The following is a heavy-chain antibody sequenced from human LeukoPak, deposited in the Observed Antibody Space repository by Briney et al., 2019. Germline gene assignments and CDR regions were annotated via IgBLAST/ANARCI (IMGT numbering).Heavy chain of an antibody. CDR3: ELGGYNSGYFDL. CDR2: IYYSGST. V-gene: IGHV4-39*01. J-gene: IGHJ2*01. Sequence: SETLSLTCTVSGGSISSSSYYWGWIRQPPGKGLEWIGSIYYSGSTYYNPSLKSRATISVDTSKNQFSLKLSSVTAADTAVYYCELGGYNSGYFDLWGRGTLVTVSS. D-gene: IGHD5-24*01. CDR1: GGSISSSSYY.